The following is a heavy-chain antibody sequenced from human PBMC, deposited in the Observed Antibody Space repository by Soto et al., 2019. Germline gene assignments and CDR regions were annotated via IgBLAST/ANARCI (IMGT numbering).Heavy chain of an antibody. CDR2: IIPIFGTA. CDR3: ARNSGPMTTETNPYYCYGKDV. J-gene: IGHJ6*02. Sequence: SVKVSCKASGGTFSSYAISWVRQAPGQGLEWMGGIIPIFGTANYAQKFQGRVTITADESTSTAYMELSSLRSEDTAVYYCARNSGPMTTETNPYYCYGKDVSSQGTTDIVS. CDR1: GGTFSSYA. D-gene: IGHD4-17*01. V-gene: IGHV1-69*13.